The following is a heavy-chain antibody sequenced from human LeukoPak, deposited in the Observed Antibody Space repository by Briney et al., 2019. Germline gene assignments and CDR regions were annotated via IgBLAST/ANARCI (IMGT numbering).Heavy chain of an antibody. V-gene: IGHV3-30-3*01. J-gene: IGHJ4*02. D-gene: IGHD3-10*01. CDR1: GFTFSSYA. CDR2: ISYDGSNK. CDR3: AREVRGDY. Sequence: GGSLRLSCAASGFTFSSYAMHWVRQAPGKGLEWVAVISYDGSNKYYADSVKGRFTISRDNSKNTLYLQMNSLRAEDTAVNYCAREVRGDYWGQGTLVTVSS.